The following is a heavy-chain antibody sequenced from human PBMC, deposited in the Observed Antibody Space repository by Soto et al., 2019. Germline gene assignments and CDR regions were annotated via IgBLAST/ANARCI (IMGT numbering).Heavy chain of an antibody. CDR2: IIPIFGTA. J-gene: IGHJ6*02. V-gene: IGHV1-69*13. CDR1: GGTFSSYA. Sequence: SVKVSCKASGGTFSSYAISWVRQAPGQGLEWMGGIIPIFGTANYAQKFQGRVSITADESTSTAYMELSSLRSEDTAVYYCARESSSWYTTYYYYYGMDVWGQGTTVTVSS. CDR3: ARESSSWYTTYYYYYGMDV. D-gene: IGHD6-13*01.